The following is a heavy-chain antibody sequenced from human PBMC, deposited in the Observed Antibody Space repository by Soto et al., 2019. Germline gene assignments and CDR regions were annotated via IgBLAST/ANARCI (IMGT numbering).Heavy chain of an antibody. J-gene: IGHJ6*02. V-gene: IGHV3-15*01. CDR1: GFTFSNAW. CDR2: IKSKTDGGTT. D-gene: IGHD3-9*01. CDR3: ITRYFDAFYGMDV. Sequence: GGSLRLSCGASGFTFSNAWMSWVRQDPAKGLGWVGRIKSKTDGGTTDYAGPVKGRFTISRDDSKNTLYLQMNSLKTEDTAVYYCITRYFDAFYGMDVWGQGTTVTVSS.